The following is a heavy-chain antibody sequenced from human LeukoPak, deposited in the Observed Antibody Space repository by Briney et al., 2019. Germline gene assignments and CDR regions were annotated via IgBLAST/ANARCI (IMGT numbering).Heavy chain of an antibody. V-gene: IGHV1-69*13. Sequence: ASVKVSCKASGGTFSSYAISWVRQAPGQGLEWMGGIIPIFGTANYAQKFQGRVTITADESTSTAYMELSGLRSEDTAVYYCARVSGDSRGYYFGDYWGQGTLVTVSS. D-gene: IGHD3-22*01. CDR2: IIPIFGTA. J-gene: IGHJ4*02. CDR1: GGTFSSYA. CDR3: ARVSGDSRGYYFGDY.